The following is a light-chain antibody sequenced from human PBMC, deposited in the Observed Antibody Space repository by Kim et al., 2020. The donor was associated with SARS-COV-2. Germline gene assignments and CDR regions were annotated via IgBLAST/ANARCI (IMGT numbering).Light chain of an antibody. CDR3: QQYGDSPRWT. CDR1: ESVSGNH. V-gene: IGKV3-20*01. Sequence: PGERAPPSCTATESVSGNHLAWYQQKPDQAPRLLIYGASSRATGIPDRFSGSGSATDFTLTISRLEPEDFAVYYCQQYGDSPRWTFGQGTKVDIK. J-gene: IGKJ1*01. CDR2: GAS.